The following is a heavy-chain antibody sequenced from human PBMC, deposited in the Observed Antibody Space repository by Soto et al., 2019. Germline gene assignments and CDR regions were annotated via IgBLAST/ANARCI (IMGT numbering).Heavy chain of an antibody. J-gene: IGHJ5*02. CDR1: GFTFGTTG. V-gene: IGHV3-30*18. CDR3: AKDLYGAGWYNYFDP. Sequence: QVHLVESGGGVVQPGRSLRLSCAASGFTFGTTGMHWVRQAPGKGLEWVAMISHDGGEKFYTDSVKGRFTISRDTSKNTLYLQMDSLRPEDTAIYHCAKDLYGAGWYNYFDPWGQGTLVTVSS. CDR2: ISHDGGEK. D-gene: IGHD6-19*01.